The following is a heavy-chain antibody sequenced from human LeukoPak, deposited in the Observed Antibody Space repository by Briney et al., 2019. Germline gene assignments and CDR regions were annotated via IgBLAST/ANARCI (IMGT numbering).Heavy chain of an antibody. CDR2: ISSSSSYI. CDR1: GFTFSSYA. Sequence: PGGSLRLSCAASGFTFSSYAMNWVRQAPGKGLEWVSSISSSSSYIYYADSVKGRFTISRDNAKNSLYLQMNSLRAEDTAVYYCARDSGAMGRDYYGMDVWGQGTTVTVSS. J-gene: IGHJ6*02. D-gene: IGHD3-10*01. V-gene: IGHV3-21*01. CDR3: ARDSGAMGRDYYGMDV.